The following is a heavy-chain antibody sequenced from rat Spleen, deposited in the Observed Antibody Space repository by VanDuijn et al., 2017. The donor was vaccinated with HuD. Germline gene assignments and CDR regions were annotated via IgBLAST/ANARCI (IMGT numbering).Heavy chain of an antibody. CDR3: AKDHYGGFDY. CDR1: GFTFRNYW. V-gene: IGHV5-58*01. D-gene: IGHD1-11*01. Sequence: EVQLVETGGGLVQPGRSLKLSCVASGFTFRNYWMYWIRQAPGKGLEWVSSINPDGGSTYYPDSVKGRFTISRDNAENTVYLQMNSLRSEDTATYYCAKDHYGGFDYWGQGVMVTVSS. CDR2: INPDGGST. J-gene: IGHJ2*01.